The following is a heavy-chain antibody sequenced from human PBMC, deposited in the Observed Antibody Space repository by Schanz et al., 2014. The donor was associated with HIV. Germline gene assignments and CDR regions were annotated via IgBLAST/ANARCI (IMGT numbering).Heavy chain of an antibody. CDR2: ISSSSSYM. CDR3: ARETRSCGGDCYPLDY. J-gene: IGHJ4*02. V-gene: IGHV3-21*01. CDR1: GFTFSSFS. Sequence: EVQVVESGGGLVKPGRSLRLSCAASGFTFSSFSMNWVRQAPGKGLEWVSSISSSSSYMYYADSVKGRFTISRDNAKNSLYLQMNSLRPEDTAVYYCARETRSCGGDCYPLDYWGQGTLVTVSS. D-gene: IGHD2-21*02.